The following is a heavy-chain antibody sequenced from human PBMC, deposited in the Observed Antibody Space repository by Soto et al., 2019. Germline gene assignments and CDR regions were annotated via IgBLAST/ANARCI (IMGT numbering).Heavy chain of an antibody. CDR2: ISYDGNNK. V-gene: IGHV3-30*18. CDR3: AKDHLETTVTTPSY. CDR1: GFTFSSYG. Sequence: QVKVVESGGGVVQPGRSLRLSCAASGFTFSSYGMHWVRQAPGKGLEWVAVISYDGNNKYYADSVKGRFTISRDNFKNTLYLQMDSLRAEDTAMYYCAKDHLETTVTTPSYWGQGTLVTVSS. D-gene: IGHD4-17*01. J-gene: IGHJ4*02.